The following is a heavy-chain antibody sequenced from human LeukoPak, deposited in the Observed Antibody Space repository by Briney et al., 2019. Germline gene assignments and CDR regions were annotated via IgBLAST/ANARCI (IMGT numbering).Heavy chain of an antibody. Sequence: ASLKVSCKASGGTFSSYAISWVRQAPGQGLEWMGGIIPIFGTANYAQKFQGRVTITTDESTGTAYMELSSLRSEDTAVYYCARGLTALTYYYDSSGYYYFDYWGQGTLVTVSS. CDR3: ARGLTALTYYYDSSGYYYFDY. CDR2: IIPIFGTA. CDR1: GGTFSSYA. D-gene: IGHD3-22*01. J-gene: IGHJ4*02. V-gene: IGHV1-69*05.